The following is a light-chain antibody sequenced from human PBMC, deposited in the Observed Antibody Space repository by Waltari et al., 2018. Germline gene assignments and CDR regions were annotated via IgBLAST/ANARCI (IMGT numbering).Light chain of an antibody. CDR2: APS. V-gene: IGKV3-20*01. CDR1: QWVTISY. J-gene: IGKJ4*01. Sequence: EIVLTQSPDTLSLSPGERATLSCRASQWVTISYLAWYQQKPGQPPSLLIYAPSPPPTGIPDRCSGRGAGTEFTLTISRLEDEEWGVYFCQQYGSSLVTFGGGTEVEIK. CDR3: QQYGSSLVT.